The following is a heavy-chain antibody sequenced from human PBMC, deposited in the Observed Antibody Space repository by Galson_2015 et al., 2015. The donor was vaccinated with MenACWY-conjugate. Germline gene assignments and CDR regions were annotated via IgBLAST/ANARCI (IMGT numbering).Heavy chain of an antibody. CDR2: MNPHSGNT. CDR1: GYTFTFHD. CDR3: ARLTGGRFDL. V-gene: IGHV1-8*01. Sequence: SVTVSCKASGYTFTFHDMSWVRQATGQGLECLGWMNPHSGNTAYPQKFQGRVTMTTNTSITTAYMELSSLNSEDTAVYFCARLTGGRFDLWGQGTLVTVSS. D-gene: IGHD7-27*01. J-gene: IGHJ4*02.